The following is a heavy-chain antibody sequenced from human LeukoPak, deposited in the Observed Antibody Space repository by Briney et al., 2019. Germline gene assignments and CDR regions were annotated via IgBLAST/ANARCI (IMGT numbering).Heavy chain of an antibody. CDR3: AREHRYCSSTSCSAFDY. V-gene: IGHV1-69*05. J-gene: IGHJ4*02. D-gene: IGHD2-2*01. Sequence: SVKVSCKASGGTFSSYAISWVRQAPGQGLEWMGGIIPIFVTANYEKKFQGRVTITTDESTSTAYMELSSLRSEDPAMYYCAREHRYCSSTSCSAFDYWGQGTLVTVSS. CDR2: IIPIFVTA. CDR1: GGTFSSYA.